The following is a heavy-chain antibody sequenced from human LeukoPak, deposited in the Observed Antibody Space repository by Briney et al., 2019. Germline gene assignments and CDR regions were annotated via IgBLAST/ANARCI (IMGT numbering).Heavy chain of an antibody. Sequence: PSQTLSLTCTVSGGSISSGGYYWSWIRQHPGKGLEWIGYIYYSGSTYYNPSLKSRVTISVDTSKNQFSLKLNSVTAADTAVYYCRGIRQIVVVTTKSFDYWGQGTLVTVSS. CDR2: IYYSGST. J-gene: IGHJ4*02. CDR1: GGSISSGGYY. D-gene: IGHD2-21*02. V-gene: IGHV4-31*08. CDR3: RGIRQIVVVTTKSFDY.